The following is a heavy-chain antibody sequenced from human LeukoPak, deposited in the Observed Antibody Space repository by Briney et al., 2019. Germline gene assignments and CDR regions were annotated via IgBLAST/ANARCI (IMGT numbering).Heavy chain of an antibody. D-gene: IGHD2-2*01. J-gene: IGHJ5*02. CDR1: GGSISSYY. V-gene: IGHV4-4*07. Sequence: SETLSLTCTVSGGSISSYYWSWIRQPAGKGLEWIGRIYTSGSTNYNPSLKSRVTMSVDTSKNQFSLKLSSATAADTAVYYCARDFLVPAAKYNWFDPWGQGTLVTVSS. CDR3: ARDFLVPAAKYNWFDP. CDR2: IYTSGST.